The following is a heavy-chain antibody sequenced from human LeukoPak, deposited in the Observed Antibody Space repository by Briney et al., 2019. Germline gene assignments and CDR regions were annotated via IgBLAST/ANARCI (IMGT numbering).Heavy chain of an antibody. CDR1: GGSLSSSSYY. CDR2: IYYSGST. CDR3: ARHDVVVAATSFDY. V-gene: IGHV4-39*01. D-gene: IGHD2-15*01. J-gene: IGHJ4*02. Sequence: SETLSLTCTVSGGSLSSSSYYWGWIRQPPGKGLEWIGSIYYSGSTYYNPSLKSRVTISVDTSKNQFSLKLSSVTAADTAVYYCARHDVVVAATSFDYWGQGTLVTVSS.